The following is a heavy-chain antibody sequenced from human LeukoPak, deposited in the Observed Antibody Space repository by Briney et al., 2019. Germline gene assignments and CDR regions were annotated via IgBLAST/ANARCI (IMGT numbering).Heavy chain of an antibody. V-gene: IGHV5-51*01. J-gene: IGHJ3*02. Sequence: GESLKISCKGSGYSFTSYWIGWVRQMPGKGLEWMGIIYPGDSDTRYSLSFQGQVTISADKSISTAYLQWSSLKASDTAMYYCARLPPGTPERHWDAFDIWGQGTMVTVSS. CDR1: GYSFTSYW. CDR3: ARLPPGTPERHWDAFDI. D-gene: IGHD1-1*01. CDR2: IYPGDSDT.